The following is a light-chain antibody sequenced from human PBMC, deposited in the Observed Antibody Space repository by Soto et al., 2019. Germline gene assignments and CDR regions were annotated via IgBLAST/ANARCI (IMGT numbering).Light chain of an antibody. Sequence: DIVMTQTPLSSPVTLGQPASISCRSSQSLVHSNGNTFLSWLHQRPGQPPRLLIYKVSNRFSWVPDRFSGRGAGTDFTLQISRVEAEDVWIYYCMQATQFPLTFRGGTKVEI. CDR3: MQATQFPLT. CDR2: KVS. J-gene: IGKJ4*01. V-gene: IGKV2-24*01. CDR1: QSLVHSNGNTF.